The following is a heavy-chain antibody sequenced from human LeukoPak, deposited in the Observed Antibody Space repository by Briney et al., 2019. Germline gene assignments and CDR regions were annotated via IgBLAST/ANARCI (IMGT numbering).Heavy chain of an antibody. V-gene: IGHV3-30-3*01. CDR1: GFTFSSYA. Sequence: GRSLRLSCAASGFTFSSYAMHWVRQAPGKGLEWVAVISYDGSNKYYADSVKGRFTISRDNSKSTLYLQMNSLRPEDTAVYYCARDDAYYDSSGRPDYWGQGTLVTVSS. J-gene: IGHJ4*02. CDR3: ARDDAYYDSSGRPDY. D-gene: IGHD3-22*01. CDR2: ISYDGSNK.